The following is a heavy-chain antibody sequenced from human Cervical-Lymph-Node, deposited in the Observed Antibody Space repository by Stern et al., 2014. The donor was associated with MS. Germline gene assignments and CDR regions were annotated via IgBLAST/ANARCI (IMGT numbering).Heavy chain of an antibody. J-gene: IGHJ4*02. Sequence: QLQLQESGPGLEKPSGTLSLTCTVSGDSLSSYFWTWIRPPPGPGLEWIGYISYSGITKYNPSLKSRVTISLDRSKSQFSLKLSSVTAADTAVYYCARAYSSNWYHFDYWGQGSLVIVSS. V-gene: IGHV4-59*01. CDR3: ARAYSSNWYHFDY. D-gene: IGHD6-13*01. CDR2: ISYSGIT. CDR1: GDSLSSYF.